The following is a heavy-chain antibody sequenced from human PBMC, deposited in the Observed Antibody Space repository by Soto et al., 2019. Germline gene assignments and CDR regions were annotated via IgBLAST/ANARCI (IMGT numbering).Heavy chain of an antibody. CDR3: AKGGYYFDSSGYFDY. V-gene: IGHV3-23*01. J-gene: IGHJ4*02. Sequence: GGSLRLSCVSSGFTFSSYAMSWVRQAPGKGLEWVSAISSSGVNTYNADSVKGRFTISRDNSKKMLYLQMNSLRAEDTAVYYCAKGGYYFDSSGYFDYWGLGTLVTFSS. D-gene: IGHD3-22*01. CDR1: GFTFSSYA. CDR2: ISSSGVNT.